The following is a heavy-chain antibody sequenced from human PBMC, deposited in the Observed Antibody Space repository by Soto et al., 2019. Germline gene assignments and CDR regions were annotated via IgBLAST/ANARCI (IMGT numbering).Heavy chain of an antibody. D-gene: IGHD3-3*01. CDR2: ISGSGGST. CDR3: AKDRRIFGVVIDY. Sequence: GGSLRLSCAASGFTFSSYAMSWVRQAPGKGLERVSAISGSGGSTYYADSVKGRFTISRDNSKNTLYLQMNSLRAEDTAVYYCAKDRRIFGVVIDYWGQRTLVTVSS. J-gene: IGHJ4*02. CDR1: GFTFSSYA. V-gene: IGHV3-23*01.